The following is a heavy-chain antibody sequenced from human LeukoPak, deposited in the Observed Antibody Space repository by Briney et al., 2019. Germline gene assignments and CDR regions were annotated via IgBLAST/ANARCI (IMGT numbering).Heavy chain of an antibody. CDR3: AKDSHSYYYGSGSYFDY. V-gene: IGHV3-30*18. Sequence: GGSLRLSCAASGFTFRNYGMHWVRQAPGKGLEGVAIISYDGSNEYYADYVKGRFTISRDNSKNTLYLQMNSLRAEDTAVYYCAKDSHSYYYGSGSYFDYWGQGTLVTVSS. CDR1: GFTFRNYG. CDR2: ISYDGSNE. D-gene: IGHD3-10*01. J-gene: IGHJ4*02.